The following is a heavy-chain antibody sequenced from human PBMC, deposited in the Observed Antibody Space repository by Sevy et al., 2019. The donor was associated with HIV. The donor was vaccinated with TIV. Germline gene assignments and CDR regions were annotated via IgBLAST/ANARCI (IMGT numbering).Heavy chain of an antibody. CDR1: GFTYSSYG. V-gene: IGHV3-33*01. CDR3: ARESIAVAGIGYYFDY. J-gene: IGHJ4*02. Sequence: GGSLRLSCAASGFTYSSYGMHWVRQAPGKGLEWVAFIWYDGTNKEYADSVKGRFTISRDNSKNTLYLQVNSLRAEDTAVYYCARESIAVAGIGYYFDYWGQRTLVTVSS. CDR2: IWYDGTNK. D-gene: IGHD6-19*01.